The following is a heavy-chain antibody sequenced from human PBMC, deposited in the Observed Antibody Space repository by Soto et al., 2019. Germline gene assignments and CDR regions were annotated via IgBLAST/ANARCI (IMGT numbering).Heavy chain of an antibody. CDR3: ARGFGVTTNPPGH. J-gene: IGHJ4*02. Sequence: QVHLQESGPGLVKPSETLSLTCTVSGGSISNFYWRWIRQPPGKGPEYIGYIQFGGSTNYNPSLELRVAISVDTSKNQFSLRLTSVNAAYTAVYYCARGFGVTTNPPGHWGQGTLVTVSS. D-gene: IGHD4-17*01. V-gene: IGHV4-59*01. CDR2: IQFGGST. CDR1: GGSISNFY.